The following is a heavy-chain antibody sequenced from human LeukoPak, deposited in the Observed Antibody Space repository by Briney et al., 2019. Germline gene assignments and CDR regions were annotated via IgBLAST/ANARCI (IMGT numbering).Heavy chain of an antibody. Sequence: GGSLRLSCAASGFTFSSYAMHWVRQAPGKGLEYVSAISSNGGSTYYANSVKGRFPISRDNSKNTLYLQMGSLRAEDMAVYYCARGGYPKQWLVSAPGYWGQGTLVTVSS. D-gene: IGHD6-19*01. V-gene: IGHV3-64*01. CDR2: ISSNGGST. J-gene: IGHJ4*02. CDR1: GFTFSSYA. CDR3: ARGGYPKQWLVSAPGY.